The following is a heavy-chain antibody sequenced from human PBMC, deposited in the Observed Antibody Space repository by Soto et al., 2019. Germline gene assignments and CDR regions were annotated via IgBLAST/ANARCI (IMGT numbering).Heavy chain of an antibody. D-gene: IGHD3-9*01. V-gene: IGHV3-30-3*01. Sequence: PGGSLRLSCAASGFTLSTSAMHWVRQAPGKGLEWVAVISYDGSNNYYADSVKGRFTISRDNSKNTLYLQMNSLRPEDTAVYYCARDRHSLAGSRYFDWSTGDWLHPWGQGIILAVSS. J-gene: IGHJ5*02. CDR2: ISYDGSNN. CDR3: ARDRHSLAGSRYFDWSTGDWLHP. CDR1: GFTLSTSA.